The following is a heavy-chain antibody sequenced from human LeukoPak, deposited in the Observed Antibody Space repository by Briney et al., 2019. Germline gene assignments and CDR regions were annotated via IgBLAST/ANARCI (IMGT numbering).Heavy chain of an antibody. CDR1: GGSISSSY. V-gene: IGHV4-4*07. Sequence: SETLSLTCSVSGGSISSSYWSWIRQPAGKGLEWIGRMHTSGSTNYNSSLKSRVTMSVDTSKNQFSLKLSSVTAADTAVYYCVRDAGGYYFDPWGQGTLVTVPS. CDR3: VRDAGGYYFDP. CDR2: MHTSGST. D-gene: IGHD3-10*01. J-gene: IGHJ5*02.